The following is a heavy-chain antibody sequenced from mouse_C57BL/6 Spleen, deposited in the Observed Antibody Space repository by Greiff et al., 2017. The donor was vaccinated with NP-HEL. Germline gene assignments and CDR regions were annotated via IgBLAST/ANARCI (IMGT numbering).Heavy chain of an antibody. Sequence: VQLVESGAELVKPGASVKISCKASGYAFSSYWMNWVKQRPGKGLEWIGQIYPGDGDTNYNGKFKGKATLTADKSSSTAYMQLSSLTSEDSAVYFCAIGDYYGSSYGYFDVWGTGTTVTVSS. CDR3: AIGDYYGSSYGYFDV. J-gene: IGHJ1*03. CDR2: IYPGDGDT. CDR1: GYAFSSYW. V-gene: IGHV1-80*01. D-gene: IGHD1-1*01.